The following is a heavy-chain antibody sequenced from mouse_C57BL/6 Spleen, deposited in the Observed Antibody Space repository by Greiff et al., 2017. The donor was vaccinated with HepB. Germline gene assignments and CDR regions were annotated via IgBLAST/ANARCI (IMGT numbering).Heavy chain of an antibody. Sequence: VQLKQSGPELVKPGASVKISCKASGYSFTGYYMNWVKQSPEKSLEWIGEINPSTGGTTYNQKFKAKATLTVDKSSSTAYMQLKSLTSEDSAVYYCARSLSYDYDAFYFDYWGQGTTLTVSS. V-gene: IGHV1-42*01. CDR3: ARSLSYDYDAFYFDY. CDR2: INPSTGGT. CDR1: GYSFTGYY. D-gene: IGHD2-4*01. J-gene: IGHJ2*01.